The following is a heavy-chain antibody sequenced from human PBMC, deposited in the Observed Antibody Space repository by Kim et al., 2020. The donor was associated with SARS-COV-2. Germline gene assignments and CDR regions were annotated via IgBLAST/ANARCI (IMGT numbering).Heavy chain of an antibody. Sequence: VKGRFPISRDNAKNSLYLQMNSLRAEDTAVYYCARGPGGYSSSWYSNWFDPWGQGTLVTVSS. D-gene: IGHD6-13*01. CDR3: ARGPGGYSSSWYSNWFDP. V-gene: IGHV3-11*06. J-gene: IGHJ5*02.